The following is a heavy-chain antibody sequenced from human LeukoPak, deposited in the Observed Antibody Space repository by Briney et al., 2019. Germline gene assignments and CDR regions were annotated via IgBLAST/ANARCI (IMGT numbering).Heavy chain of an antibody. Sequence: GGSLRLSCAASGFTFSSYWMSWVRQAPGKGLEWAANIKQDGSEKYYVDSVKGRFTISRDNAKNSLYLQMNSLRAEDTAVYYCARSIAARACWFDPWGQGTLVTVSS. CDR1: GFTFSSYW. J-gene: IGHJ5*02. CDR3: ARSIAARACWFDP. V-gene: IGHV3-7*01. D-gene: IGHD6-6*01. CDR2: IKQDGSEK.